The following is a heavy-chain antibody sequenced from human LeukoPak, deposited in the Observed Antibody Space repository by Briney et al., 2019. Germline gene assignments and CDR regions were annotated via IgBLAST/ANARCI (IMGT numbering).Heavy chain of an antibody. CDR3: ARKNGLDY. CDR1: GFTFSTKW. J-gene: IGHJ4*02. Sequence: GGSLRLSCAASGFTFSTKWMSWVRQAPGKGLEWVGNIQPDGYEQYPVDSLKGRFTISRDNARNSLFLQMNSLRVEDTAVYYCARKNGLDYWGQGTLVTVSS. CDR2: IQPDGYEQ. V-gene: IGHV3-7*01.